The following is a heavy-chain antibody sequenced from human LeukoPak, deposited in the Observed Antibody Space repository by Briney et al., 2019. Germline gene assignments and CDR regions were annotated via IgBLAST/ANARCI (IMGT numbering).Heavy chain of an antibody. J-gene: IGHJ5*02. V-gene: IGHV1-2*02. CDR1: GYTFTSNY. Sequence: GASVKVSCKAFGYTFTSNYMHWVRQAPGQGLEWMGWINPNSGGTNYAQKFQGRVTMTRDTSISTAYMELSRPRSDDTAVYYCARVGTRLGYSYGSWFDPWGQGTLVTVSS. CDR3: ARVGTRLGYSYGSWFDP. CDR2: INPNSGGT. D-gene: IGHD5-18*01.